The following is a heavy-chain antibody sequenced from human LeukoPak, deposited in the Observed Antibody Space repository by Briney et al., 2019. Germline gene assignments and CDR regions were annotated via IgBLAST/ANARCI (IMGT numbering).Heavy chain of an antibody. CDR3: ARDSGSGMGDFDY. J-gene: IGHJ4*02. CDR2: IYYSGST. D-gene: IGHD3-10*01. V-gene: IGHV4-31*03. Sequence: NPSGTLSLTCTVSGGSISSGGYYWSRIRQHPGKGLEWIGYIYYSGSTYYNPSLKSRVTISVDTSKNQFSLKLSSVTAADTAVYYCARDSGSGMGDFDYWGQGTLVTVSS. CDR1: GGSISSGGYY.